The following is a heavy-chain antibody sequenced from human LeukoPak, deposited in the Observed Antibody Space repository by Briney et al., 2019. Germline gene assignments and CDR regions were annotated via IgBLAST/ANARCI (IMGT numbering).Heavy chain of an antibody. J-gene: IGHJ4*02. CDR1: GYTFTSYD. CDR3: ARDQGGYAMNY. D-gene: IGHD5-12*01. CDR2: INPNSGGT. V-gene: IGHV1-2*06. Sequence: GASVKVSCKASGYTFTSYDINWVRQATGQGLEWMGRINPNSGGTNYAQKFQGRVTMTRDTSISTAYMELSRLRSDDTAVYYCARDQGGYAMNYWGQGTLVTVSS.